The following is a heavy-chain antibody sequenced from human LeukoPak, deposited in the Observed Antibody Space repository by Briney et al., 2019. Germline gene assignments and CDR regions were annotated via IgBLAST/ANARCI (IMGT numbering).Heavy chain of an antibody. CDR3: AKVRWELVLDY. CDR2: ISAGSSYT. CDR1: GFTFSDSI. V-gene: IGHV3-21*01. Sequence: PGGSLRLSCEASGFTFSDSIMNWVRQAPGKGLEWVSSISAGSSYTHYADSLKGRFTISRDNAKNSLYLQMNSLRAEDTAVYYCAKVRWELVLDYWGQGTLVTVSS. D-gene: IGHD1-26*01. J-gene: IGHJ4*02.